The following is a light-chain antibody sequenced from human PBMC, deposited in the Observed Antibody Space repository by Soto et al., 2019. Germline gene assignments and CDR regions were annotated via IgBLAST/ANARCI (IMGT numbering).Light chain of an antibody. CDR3: QQYGSSSWT. CDR2: GAS. Sequence: EIVLTQSPGTLSLSPGDRATLSCRASQSVSSNYLAWYQQKPGQTPRLLIYGASSRATGIPDRFSGSGSGTDFTLTIRRLEPEDFAVFYCQQYGSSSWTFGPGTKVEIK. V-gene: IGKV3-20*01. CDR1: QSVSSNY. J-gene: IGKJ1*01.